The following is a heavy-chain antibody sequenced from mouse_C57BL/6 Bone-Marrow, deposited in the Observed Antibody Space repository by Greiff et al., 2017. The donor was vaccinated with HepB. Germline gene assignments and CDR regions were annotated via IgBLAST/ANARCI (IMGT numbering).Heavy chain of an antibody. J-gene: IGHJ4*01. CDR2: IWTGGGT. V-gene: IGHV2-9-1*01. CDR3: ARYPYYAMDY. D-gene: IGHD5-1*01. Sequence: VQLVESGPGLVAPSQSLSITCTVSGFSFTSYAISWVRQPPGKGLEWLGVIWTGGGTNYNSAPKSRLIISKDNSKSQVFLKMNSLQTDDTARYYCARYPYYAMDYWGQGTSVTVSS. CDR1: GFSFTSYA.